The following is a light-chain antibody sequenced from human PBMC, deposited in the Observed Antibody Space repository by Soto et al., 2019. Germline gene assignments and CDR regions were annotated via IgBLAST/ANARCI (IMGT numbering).Light chain of an antibody. J-gene: IGLJ1*01. CDR3: SSYTTSSTRV. CDR2: EVS. CDR1: SSDFGAYDF. V-gene: IGLV2-14*03. Sequence: QSALAQPASVSGSPGQSITISCNGTSSDFGAYDFVSWYQQHPDKAPKLMIYEVSNRPSGVSYRFSGSKSVNTATLTISGLQAEDEADYYCSSYTTSSTRVFGTGTKLTVL.